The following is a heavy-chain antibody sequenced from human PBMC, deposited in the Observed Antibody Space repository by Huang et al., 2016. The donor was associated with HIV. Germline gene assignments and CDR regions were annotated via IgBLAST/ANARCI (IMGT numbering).Heavy chain of an antibody. V-gene: IGHV7-4-1*02. Sequence: QVQLVQSGSELKKPGASVKVSCKVSGSTFTDYQISWVRQAPGQGLEWMGWINPNTGNPTYAKGFTGRFVLSLDTSVSTAYLQISSLKAEDTAGYFCARDSGYYRYFDYWGQGTLVTVSS. CDR1: GSTFTDYQ. CDR3: ARDSGYYRYFDY. D-gene: IGHD3-22*01. J-gene: IGHJ4*02. CDR2: INPNTGNP.